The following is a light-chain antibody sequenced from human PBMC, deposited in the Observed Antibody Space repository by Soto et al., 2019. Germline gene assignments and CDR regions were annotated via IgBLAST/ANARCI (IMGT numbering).Light chain of an antibody. J-gene: IGKJ3*01. CDR3: QQRSNWPPS. CDR1: QSVSSS. V-gene: IGKV3-11*01. Sequence: VLTQSPATLSLSPGAGTTLSCRASQSVSSSLAWYQQKPGQAPRLLIYDAFNRATGIPARFSGSGSGTDFTLTISSLEPEDFAVYYCQQRSNWPPSFGPGTTVDIK. CDR2: DAF.